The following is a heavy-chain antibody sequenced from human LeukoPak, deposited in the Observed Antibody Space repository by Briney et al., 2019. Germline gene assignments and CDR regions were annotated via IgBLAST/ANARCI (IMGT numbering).Heavy chain of an antibody. CDR1: GFTFSSYS. D-gene: IGHD6-19*01. CDR2: ISGSGGST. V-gene: IGHV3-23*01. J-gene: IGHJ4*02. Sequence: PGGSLRLSCAASGFTFSSYSMNWVHQAPGKGLEWVSAISGSGGSTYYADSVKGRFTISRDNSKNTLYLQMNSLRAEDTAVYYCAKNTGRQWLFGYWGQGTLVTVSS. CDR3: AKNTGRQWLFGY.